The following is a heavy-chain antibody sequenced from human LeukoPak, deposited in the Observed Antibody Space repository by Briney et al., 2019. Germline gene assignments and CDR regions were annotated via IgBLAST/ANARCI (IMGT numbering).Heavy chain of an antibody. J-gene: IGHJ4*02. Sequence: ASVKVSCKASGYTFTGYYMHWVRQAPGQGLEGMGRINTNSGGTNYAQKFQGRVTMTRDTSISTAYMELSRLRSDDTAVYYCARVLYDSSGYYYSLLDYWGQGTLVTVSS. CDR1: GYTFTGYY. V-gene: IGHV1-2*06. CDR2: INTNSGGT. CDR3: ARVLYDSSGYYYSLLDY. D-gene: IGHD3-22*01.